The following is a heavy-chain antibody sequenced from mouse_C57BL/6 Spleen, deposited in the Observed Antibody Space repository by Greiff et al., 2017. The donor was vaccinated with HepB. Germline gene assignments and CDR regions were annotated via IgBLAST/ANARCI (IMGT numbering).Heavy chain of an antibody. D-gene: IGHD4-1*01. CDR1: GFTFTDYY. CDR2: IRNKANGYTT. Sequence: EVKVVESGGGLVQPGGSLSLSCAASGFTFTDYYMSWVRQPPGKALEWLGFIRNKANGYTTEYSASVKGRFTISRDNSQSILYLQMNALRAEDSATYYCARLGRGGAMDYWGQGTSVTVSS. J-gene: IGHJ4*01. CDR3: ARLGRGGAMDY. V-gene: IGHV7-3*01.